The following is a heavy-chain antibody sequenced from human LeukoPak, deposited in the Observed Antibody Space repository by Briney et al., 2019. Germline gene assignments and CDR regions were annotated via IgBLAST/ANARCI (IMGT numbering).Heavy chain of an antibody. CDR1: GFTFSSYN. V-gene: IGHV3-21*01. CDR2: ISSSSSYI. Sequence: GGSLRLSCAASGFTFSSYNMNWVRQAPGKGLEWVSSISSSSSYIYYADSVKGRFTISKDNAKNTVYLQMNNLRAEETAVYYCVSFYETYWGRGTLVTVSS. J-gene: IGHJ4*02. D-gene: IGHD2-2*01. CDR3: VSFYETY.